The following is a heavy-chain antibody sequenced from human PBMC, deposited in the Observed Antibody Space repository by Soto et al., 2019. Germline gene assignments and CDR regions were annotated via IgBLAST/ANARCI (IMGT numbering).Heavy chain of an antibody. D-gene: IGHD1-26*01. CDR2: INPDGGTT. Sequence: EGQLVESGGGLVQPGGSLRLSCTASGSTFSSYWMNWVRQAPGKGLDWVSLINPDGGTTTYAESVKGRFTIFRDNAKNTVYLQMTSLRVEDTAVYYCARDLRGSPDYWGQGTLVTVSS. CDR1: GSTFSSYW. CDR3: ARDLRGSPDY. V-gene: IGHV3-74*03. J-gene: IGHJ4*02.